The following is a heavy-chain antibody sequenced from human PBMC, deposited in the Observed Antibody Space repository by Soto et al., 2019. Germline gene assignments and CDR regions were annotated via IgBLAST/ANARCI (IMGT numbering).Heavy chain of an antibody. CDR3: ARGIYYDFWSGYPGYFDY. CDR1: GGSISSGGYY. D-gene: IGHD3-3*01. J-gene: IGHJ4*02. V-gene: IGHV4-31*01. CDR2: IYYSGST. Sequence: LSLTCTVSGGSISSGGYYWSWIRQHPGKGLEWIGYIYYSGSTYYNPSLKSQVTISVDTSKNQFSLKLSSVTAADTAVYYCARGIYYDFWSGYPGYFDYWGQGTLVTVSS.